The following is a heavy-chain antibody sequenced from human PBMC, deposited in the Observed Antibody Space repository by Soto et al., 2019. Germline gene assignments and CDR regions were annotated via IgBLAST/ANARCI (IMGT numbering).Heavy chain of an antibody. D-gene: IGHD3-10*01. CDR1: GGSLTNYA. CDR2: IVPILGTP. J-gene: IGHJ6*02. CDR3: AKDYSDYNGQDNSYHYGMDV. Sequence: SVKVSCKASGGSLTNYAITWVRQAPGQGLEWMGGIVPILGTPNYAQRFQGRVTITADKSTSTAYMELSSLRSEDTALYYCAKDYSDYNGQDNSYHYGMDVWGQGTTVTVSS. V-gene: IGHV1-69*10.